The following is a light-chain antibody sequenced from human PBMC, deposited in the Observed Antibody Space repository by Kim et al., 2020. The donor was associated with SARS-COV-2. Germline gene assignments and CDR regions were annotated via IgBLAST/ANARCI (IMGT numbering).Light chain of an antibody. CDR3: QQYNSWPPCT. CDR1: QSGNRN. J-gene: IGKJ1*01. CDR2: GAS. Sequence: PRERDHLTCQGRQSGNRNLPWHKQTPGQAPRLLIYGASTRATGIPARFSGSASGTEFTLTISSLESEDFAVYYWQQYNSWPPCTFGQGTKVDIK. V-gene: IGKV3-15*01.